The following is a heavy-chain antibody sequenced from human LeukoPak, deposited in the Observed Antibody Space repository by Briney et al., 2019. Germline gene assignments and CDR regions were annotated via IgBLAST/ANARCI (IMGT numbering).Heavy chain of an antibody. J-gene: IGHJ4*02. D-gene: IGHD2-8*02. Sequence: SQTLSLTCTVSGGSISSGGYYWSWIRQHPGKGLEWIGYIYYSGSTYYNPPLKSRVTISIDTSKNQFSLKLSSVTAADTAVYYCARVEGAGRGVFDYWGQGTLVTVSS. CDR1: GGSISSGGYY. CDR3: ARVEGAGRGVFDY. CDR2: IYYSGST. V-gene: IGHV4-31*03.